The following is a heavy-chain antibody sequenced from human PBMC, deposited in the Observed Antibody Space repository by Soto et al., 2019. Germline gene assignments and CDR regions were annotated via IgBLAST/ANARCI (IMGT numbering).Heavy chain of an antibody. CDR2: ISYDGSNK. CDR3: ASGVYYDSSGGTAFDI. D-gene: IGHD3-22*01. CDR1: GFTFSSYA. Sequence: QVQLVESGGGVVQPGRSLRLSCAASGFTFSSYAMHWVRQAPGKGLEWVAVISYDGSNKYYADSVKGRFTISRDNSKNTLYLQMNSLRAEDTAVYYCASGVYYDSSGGTAFDIWGQGTMVTVSS. J-gene: IGHJ3*02. V-gene: IGHV3-30-3*01.